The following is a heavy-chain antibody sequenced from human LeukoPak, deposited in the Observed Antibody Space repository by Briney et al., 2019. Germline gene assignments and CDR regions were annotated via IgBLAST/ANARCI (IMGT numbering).Heavy chain of an antibody. CDR2: INHSGST. V-gene: IGHV4-4*02. J-gene: IGHJ6*02. CDR1: GFTLSNVW. Sequence: GSLRLSCAASGFTLSNVWMNWVRQPPGKGLEWIGEINHSGSTNYNPSLKSRVTISVDTSKNQFSLKLSSVTAADTAVYYCARGRSSGYYYVSLRPGRPRDGMDVWGQGTTVTVSS. D-gene: IGHD3-22*01. CDR3: ARGRSSGYYYVSLRPGRPRDGMDV.